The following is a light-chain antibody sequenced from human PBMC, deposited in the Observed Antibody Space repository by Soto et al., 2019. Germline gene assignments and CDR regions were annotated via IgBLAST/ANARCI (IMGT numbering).Light chain of an antibody. J-gene: IGLJ1*01. CDR1: SSDVGGYNY. V-gene: IGLV2-14*01. CDR2: DVS. CDR3: SSYTSSSRSV. Sequence: QSVLTQPASVSGSPGQSITISCTGTSSDVGGYNYVSWYQQHPGKAPKLMIYDVSNRPSGVSNRFSGSKSGNTASLTISGLQAEDEADYYCSSYTSSSRSVFGTGTKFTGL.